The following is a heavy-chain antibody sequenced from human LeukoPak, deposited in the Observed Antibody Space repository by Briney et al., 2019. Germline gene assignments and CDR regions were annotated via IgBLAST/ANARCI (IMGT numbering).Heavy chain of an antibody. CDR2: ISGNGVNT. J-gene: IGHJ5*02. CDR3: AKPSRVLDTKGDWDL. CDR1: GFAYNTYA. D-gene: IGHD3-16*01. Sequence: GGSLRLSCAASGFAYNTYAMSWVRQAPGKGLEWVAAISGNGVNTYYADSVKGRCTISRDNSKKTPDLQMNNMRDEDTASYYCAKPSRVLDTKGDWDLWGQGTLVTVYS. V-gene: IGHV3-23*01.